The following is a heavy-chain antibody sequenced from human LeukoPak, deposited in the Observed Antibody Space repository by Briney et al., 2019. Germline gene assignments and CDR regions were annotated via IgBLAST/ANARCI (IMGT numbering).Heavy chain of an antibody. CDR1: GFTFSSYA. J-gene: IGHJ4*02. D-gene: IGHD2-2*01. CDR2: ISYDGSNK. CDR3: ARVVPAATFDS. V-gene: IGHV3-30-3*01. Sequence: PGGSLRLSCAASGFTFSSYAMHWVRQAPGKGLEWVAVISYDGSNKYYADSVKGRFTISRDNSKNTLYLQMNSLRAEDTAVYYCARVVPAATFDSWGQGTLVTVSS.